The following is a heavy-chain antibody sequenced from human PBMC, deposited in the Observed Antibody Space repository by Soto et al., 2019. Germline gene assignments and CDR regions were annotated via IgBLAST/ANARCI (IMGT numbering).Heavy chain of an antibody. CDR1: GFTFDDYA. CDR2: ISWNGGSI. D-gene: IGHD6-6*01. J-gene: IGHJ4*02. V-gene: IGHV3-9*01. Sequence: GGSLRLSCAASGFTFDDYAMHWVRQAPGKGLEWVSGISWNGGSIGYADSVKGRFTISRDNAKNSLYLQMNSLRAEDTALYYCAKDRYSNSSPFDYWGQGTLVTVSS. CDR3: AKDRYSNSSPFDY.